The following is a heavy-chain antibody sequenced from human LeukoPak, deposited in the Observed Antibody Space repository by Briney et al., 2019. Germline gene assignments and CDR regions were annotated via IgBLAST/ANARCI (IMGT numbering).Heavy chain of an antibody. CDR2: IYYSGST. V-gene: IGHV4-59*01. Sequence: PSETLSLTCTVSGGSISSYYWSWIRQPPGKGLEWIGYIYYSGSTNYNPSLKSRVTISVDTSKNQFSLKLSSVTAADTAVYYCARGTVPHGYYYYMDVWGKGTTVTVSS. J-gene: IGHJ6*03. CDR1: GGSISSYY. D-gene: IGHD1-1*01. CDR3: ARGTVPHGYYYYMDV.